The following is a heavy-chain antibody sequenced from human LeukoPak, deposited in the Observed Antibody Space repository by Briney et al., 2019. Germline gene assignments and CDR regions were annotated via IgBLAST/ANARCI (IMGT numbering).Heavy chain of an antibody. D-gene: IGHD1/OR15-1a*01. CDR1: GGSISSGSYY. Sequence: KSSETLSLTCTVSGGSISSGSYYWGWIRQPPGKGLEWIGSIYHSGSTYYNPSLKSRVTISVDTSKNQFSLKLSSVTAADTAVYYCARVGAPTTEYCFDYWGQGTLVTVSS. CDR3: ARVGAPTTEYCFDY. CDR2: IYHSGST. V-gene: IGHV4-39*07. J-gene: IGHJ4*02.